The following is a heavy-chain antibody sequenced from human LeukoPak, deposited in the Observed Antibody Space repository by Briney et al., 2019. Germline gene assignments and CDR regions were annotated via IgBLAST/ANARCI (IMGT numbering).Heavy chain of an antibody. V-gene: IGHV3-23*01. CDR2: ISGSGGST. D-gene: IGHD1-26*01. J-gene: IGHJ4*02. Sequence: PGGSLRLSCAGSGFTFSSYSMNWVRQAPGKGLEWVSAISGSGGSTYYADSVKGRFTISRDNSKNTLYLQMNSLRAEDTAVYYCAKDIVGATQVLFDYWGQGTLVTVSS. CDR3: AKDIVGATQVLFDY. CDR1: GFTFSSYS.